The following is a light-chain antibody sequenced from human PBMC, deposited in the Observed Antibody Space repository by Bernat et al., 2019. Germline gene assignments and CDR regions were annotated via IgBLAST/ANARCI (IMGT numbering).Light chain of an antibody. J-gene: IGLJ3*02. Sequence: QSALTQPASVSGSPGQSITISCTGSSGDVGNYNHVSWYQQYPGKVPKAVIYVVSKRPSGVSNRFSGSKSGNTGSLTISGLQAEDEAHYYCCSYADGSSFWVFGGGTKLTVL. CDR3: CSYADGSSFWV. CDR1: SGDVGNYNH. CDR2: VVS. V-gene: IGLV2-23*02.